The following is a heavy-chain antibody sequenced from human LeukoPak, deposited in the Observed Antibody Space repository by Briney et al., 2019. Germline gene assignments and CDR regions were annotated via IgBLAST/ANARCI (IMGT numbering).Heavy chain of an antibody. CDR1: GYTFTGYY. J-gene: IGHJ4*02. CDR3: ARGGMVRGVLGDY. Sequence: ASVKVSCKASGYTFTGYYMHWVRQAPGQGLEWMGWINPNSGGTNYAQKFQGWAAMTRDTSISTAYMEVSRLRSDDTAVYYCARGGMVRGVLGDYWGQGTLVTVSS. V-gene: IGHV1-2*04. CDR2: INPNSGGT. D-gene: IGHD3-10*01.